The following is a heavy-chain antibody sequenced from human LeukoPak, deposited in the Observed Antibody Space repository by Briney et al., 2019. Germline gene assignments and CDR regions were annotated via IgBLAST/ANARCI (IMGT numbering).Heavy chain of an antibody. CDR2: ISSSSTYI. V-gene: IGHV3-21*01. D-gene: IGHD1-26*01. Sequence: GGSLRLSCAASVFTFSSYNMNWVRQAPGKGLEWVSSISSSSTYIYYADSVKGRFTISRDNAKNSLYLQMNSLRAEDTAVYYCARENTYSESYLTHFDYWGQGTLVTVSS. CDR3: ARENTYSESYLTHFDY. J-gene: IGHJ4*02. CDR1: VFTFSSYN.